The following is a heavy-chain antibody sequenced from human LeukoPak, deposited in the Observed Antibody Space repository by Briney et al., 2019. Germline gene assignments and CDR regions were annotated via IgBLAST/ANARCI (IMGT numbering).Heavy chain of an antibody. CDR2: IYYTGT. V-gene: IGHV4-59*02. J-gene: IGHJ4*02. Sequence: SETLSLTCTVPGGSVTDYYWSWIRQSPGKGLEWIGYIYYTGTSYNPSLKSRVTISADTSKNQFSLKLISVTAADTAVYYCASRKLGNDYWGQGTLVTVSS. D-gene: IGHD7-27*01. CDR3: ASRKLGNDY. CDR1: GGSVTDYY.